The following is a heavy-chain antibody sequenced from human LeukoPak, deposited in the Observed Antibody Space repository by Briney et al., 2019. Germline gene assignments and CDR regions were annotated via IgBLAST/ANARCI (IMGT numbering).Heavy chain of an antibody. V-gene: IGHV4-59*12. CDR2: IYYSGST. CDR3: AREWVFPGWFDP. D-gene: IGHD2-8*01. CDR1: GGSISSYS. Sequence: PSETLSLTCTVSGGSISSYSWIWIRQPPGKGLEWIGYIYYSGSTNYNPSLKSRVTISVDTSKNQFSLKLSSVTAADTAVYYCAREWVFPGWFDPWGQGTLVTVSS. J-gene: IGHJ5*02.